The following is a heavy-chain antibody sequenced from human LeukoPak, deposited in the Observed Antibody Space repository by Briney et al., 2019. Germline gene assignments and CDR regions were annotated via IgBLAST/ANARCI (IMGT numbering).Heavy chain of an antibody. Sequence: GGSLRLSCAASGFAFSSYWMTWVRQAPGKGLERVANIKPDGSGKTYVDSVKGRFTISRDNAKNSLYLQMRGLRVEDTAVYYCSSQPAVLDLDCWGQGTLVTVSS. V-gene: IGHV3-7*01. D-gene: IGHD6-19*01. CDR1: GFAFSSYW. CDR2: IKPDGSGK. CDR3: SSQPAVLDLDC. J-gene: IGHJ4*02.